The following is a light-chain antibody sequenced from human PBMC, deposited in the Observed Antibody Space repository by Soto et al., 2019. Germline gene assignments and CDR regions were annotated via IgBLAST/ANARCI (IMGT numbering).Light chain of an antibody. CDR3: QQANSFPFT. V-gene: IGKV1-12*02. CDR1: QIIGSW. Sequence: DIQMTQSPSSVSASIGDRVTITCRASQIIGSWLAWYQHKPGKAPTLLIYAASSLQSGVPSRFSGSGSGTDFTLTITSLQAEDSATYYCQQANSFPFTFGPGTKVDIK. J-gene: IGKJ3*01. CDR2: AAS.